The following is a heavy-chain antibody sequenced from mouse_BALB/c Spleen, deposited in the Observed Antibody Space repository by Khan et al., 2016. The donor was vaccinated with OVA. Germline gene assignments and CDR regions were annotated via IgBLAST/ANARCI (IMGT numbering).Heavy chain of an antibody. J-gene: IGHJ3*01. CDR3: ARLAIYYDSEGFAY. CDR1: GFTFSTYG. V-gene: IGHV5-6*01. Sequence: EVQLVETGGDLVKPGGSLKLSCAASGFTFSTYGMSWVRQTPDKRLEWVATVSTGGGYTYYPDSVKGRFTISRDNAKNTLYLQMSSLKSEDTAMFYCARLAIYYDSEGFAYWGQGTLVTVSA. D-gene: IGHD1-1*01. CDR2: VSTGGGYT.